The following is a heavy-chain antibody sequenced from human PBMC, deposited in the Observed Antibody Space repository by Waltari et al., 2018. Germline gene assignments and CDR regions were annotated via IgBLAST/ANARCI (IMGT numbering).Heavy chain of an antibody. D-gene: IGHD6-19*01. CDR2: LYSDGRT. V-gene: IGHV3-53*01. CDR3: AREVYRSGGH. J-gene: IGHJ4*02. Sequence: ELQLVESGGGLNHPWHALTLSCAASGLNVSRNYLRWVRQAPGGGLQWVSILYSDGRTFYADSVKGRFTISRDNSKNTVYLEMNSLRAEDTAMYYCAREVYRSGGHWGQGTLVTVSS. CDR1: GLNVSRNY.